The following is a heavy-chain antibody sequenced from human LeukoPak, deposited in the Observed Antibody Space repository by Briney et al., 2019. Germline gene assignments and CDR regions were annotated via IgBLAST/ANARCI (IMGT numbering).Heavy chain of an antibody. CDR2: IYPGDSDT. CDR3: ATSTTVAGTLDAFDM. CDR1: GYSFISYW. D-gene: IGHD6-19*01. V-gene: IGHV5-51*01. J-gene: IGHJ3*02. Sequence: GESLKISCKGSGYSFISYWIGWVRQMPGKGLEWMGIIYPGDSDTRYSPSFQGQATISADKSISTAYLQWSSLKASDTAMYYCATSTTVAGTLDAFDMWGQGTMVTVSS.